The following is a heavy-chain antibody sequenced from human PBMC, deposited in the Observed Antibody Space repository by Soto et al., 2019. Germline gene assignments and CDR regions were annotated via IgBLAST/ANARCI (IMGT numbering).Heavy chain of an antibody. J-gene: IGHJ6*01. CDR2: ISFSGAT. Sequence: SETLSLTCTVSGVSITSYFWSWIRQTPGKGLDWIGSISFSGATYSNPSLKGRAALSVDTSENHLSLTLNSVTSADTAVYYCARDRERFSAHYGIDVWAQGTTVTVSS. V-gene: IGHV4-59*01. CDR3: ARDRERFSAHYGIDV. CDR1: GVSITSYF. D-gene: IGHD3-3*01.